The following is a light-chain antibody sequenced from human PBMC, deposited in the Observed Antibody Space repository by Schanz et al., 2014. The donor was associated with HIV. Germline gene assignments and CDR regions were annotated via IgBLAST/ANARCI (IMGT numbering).Light chain of an antibody. Sequence: QSVLTQPPSVSAAPGQRVTISCTGSRSNIGAGYDVHWYQHLPGTAPKLLIYGSTNRPSGVPDRFSGSKSGTAASLAISGFQADDEADYYCQSYESSLSVICVFGAGTKLTVL. V-gene: IGLV1-40*01. CDR1: RSNIGAGYD. CDR2: GST. CDR3: QSYESSLSVICV. J-gene: IGLJ1*01.